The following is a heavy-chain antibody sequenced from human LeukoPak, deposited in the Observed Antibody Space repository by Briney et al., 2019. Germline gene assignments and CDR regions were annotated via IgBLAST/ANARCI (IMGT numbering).Heavy chain of an antibody. CDR1: GYTFTGYY. V-gene: IGHV1-2*02. J-gene: IGHJ3*02. CDR3: ATPNRPYDYVWGSYRFPDAFDI. D-gene: IGHD3-16*02. CDR2: INPNSGGT. Sequence: ASVKVSCKASGYTFTGYYMHWVRQAPGQGLEWMGWINPNSGGTNYAQKFQGRVTMTRDTSISTAYMELSRLRSDDTAVYYRATPNRPYDYVWGSYRFPDAFDIWGQGTMVTVSS.